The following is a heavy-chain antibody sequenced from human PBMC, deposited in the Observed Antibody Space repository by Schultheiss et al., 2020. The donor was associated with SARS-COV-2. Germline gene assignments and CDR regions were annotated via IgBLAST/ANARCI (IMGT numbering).Heavy chain of an antibody. D-gene: IGHD1-1*01. Sequence: SETLSLTCTVSGGSISSSSYYWGWIRQPPGKGLEWIGTIYYSGSTHYNTSLKSRVTISVDTSKTQFSLKVRSVTAADTAVYYCARQTGATPKFDFWGQGTLVTVSS. CDR3: ARQTGATPKFDF. CDR2: IYYSGST. J-gene: IGHJ4*02. CDR1: GGSISSSSYY. V-gene: IGHV4-39*01.